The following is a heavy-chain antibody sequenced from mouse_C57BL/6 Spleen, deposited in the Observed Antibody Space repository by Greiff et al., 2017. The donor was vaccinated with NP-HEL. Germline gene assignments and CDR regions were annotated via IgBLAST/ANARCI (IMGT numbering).Heavy chain of an antibody. D-gene: IGHD2-4*01. J-gene: IGHJ2*01. CDR1: GYAFSSYW. CDR3: AGDYDGTRLFDY. CDR2: IYPGDGDT. V-gene: IGHV1-80*01. Sequence: QVQLQQSGAELVKPGASVKISCKASGYAFSSYWMNWVKQRPGKGLEWIGQIYPGDGDTNYNGKFKGKATLTVDTSSSTAYMQLSSLTSEDSAVYYCAGDYDGTRLFDYWGQGTTLTVSS.